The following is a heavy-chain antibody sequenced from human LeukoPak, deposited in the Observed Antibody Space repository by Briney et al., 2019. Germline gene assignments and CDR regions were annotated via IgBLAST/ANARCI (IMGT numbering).Heavy chain of an antibody. CDR1: GASISSDS. Sequence: SETLSLTCTVSGASISSDSWNWIRQSPGKGLDWIGYIYYSGSSKNNPSLKSRLTISIDTSRNQFSLKLTSVTPADTAVYFCARLVTDYGDSHYFDSWGQGALVTVSS. CDR2: IYYSGSS. J-gene: IGHJ4*02. D-gene: IGHD4-17*01. V-gene: IGHV4-59*08. CDR3: ARLVTDYGDSHYFDS.